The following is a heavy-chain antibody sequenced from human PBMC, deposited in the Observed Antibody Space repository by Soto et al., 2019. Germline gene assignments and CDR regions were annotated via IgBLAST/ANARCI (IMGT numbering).Heavy chain of an antibody. J-gene: IGHJ4*02. Sequence: GASVKVSCKASGGTFSSYAISWVRQAPGQGLEWMGGIIPIFGTANYAQKFQGRVTITADESTSTAYMELSSLRSEDAAVYYCARSREQLVLPNYFDYWGQGTLVTVSS. CDR3: ARSREQLVLPNYFDY. D-gene: IGHD6-6*01. V-gene: IGHV1-69*13. CDR1: GGTFSSYA. CDR2: IIPIFGTA.